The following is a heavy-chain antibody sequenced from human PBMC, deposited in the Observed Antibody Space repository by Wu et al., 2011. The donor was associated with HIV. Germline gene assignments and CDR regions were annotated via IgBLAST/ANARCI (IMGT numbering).Heavy chain of an antibody. Sequence: QVQLVQSGAEVKKPGSSVKVSCKASGGTFSSYAISWVRQAPGQGLEWMGRIIPIFGTANYAQKFQGRVTITADESTSTAYMELSSLRSEDTAVYYCARSLAYCGGDCYFFDYWGQGTLVTVSA. CDR3: ARSLAYCGGDCYFFDY. V-gene: IGHV1-69*15. CDR2: IIPIFGTA. D-gene: IGHD2-21*01. J-gene: IGHJ4*02. CDR1: GGTFSSYA.